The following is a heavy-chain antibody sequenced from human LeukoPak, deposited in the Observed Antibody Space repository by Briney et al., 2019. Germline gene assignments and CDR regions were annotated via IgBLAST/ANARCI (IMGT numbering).Heavy chain of an antibody. Sequence: GGSLRLSCAASGFTVSSNYMSWVRQAPGKGLEWVSYISSSSSTIYYADSVKGRFTISRDDAKNSLYLQMNSLRAEDTAVYYCARGSWYRIDYWGQGTLVTVSS. D-gene: IGHD6-13*01. CDR2: ISSSSSTI. V-gene: IGHV3-48*01. J-gene: IGHJ4*02. CDR3: ARGSWYRIDY. CDR1: GFTVSSNY.